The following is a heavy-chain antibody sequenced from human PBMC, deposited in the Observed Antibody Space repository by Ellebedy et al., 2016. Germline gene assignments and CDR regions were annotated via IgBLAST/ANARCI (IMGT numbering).Heavy chain of an antibody. CDR1: GNSFTTNW. CDR2: IYFDDSNT. J-gene: IGHJ4*02. D-gene: IGHD4/OR15-4a*01. V-gene: IGHV5-51*01. CDR3: ASGDDFGSKFDY. Sequence: GESLKISXKGSGNSFTTNWIAWVRQMPGKGPEWMGIIYFDDSNTKYNPSFQGQVTISADASISTAYLQWSSLKASDTAMYYCASGDDFGSKFDYWGQGTLVIVSS.